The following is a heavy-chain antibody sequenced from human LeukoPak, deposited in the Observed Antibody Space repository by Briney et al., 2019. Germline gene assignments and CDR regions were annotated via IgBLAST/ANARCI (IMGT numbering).Heavy chain of an antibody. D-gene: IGHD3-3*01. J-gene: IGHJ4*02. CDR3: ARKKVDDFWSGYFDY. CDR1: GFTFSDYY. Sequence: GGSLRLSCAASGFTFSDYYMSWIRQAPGKGLEWVSYISSSGSAIYYADSVKGRFTISRDNAKNSLYLQMNSLRAEDTAVYYCARKKVDDFWSGYFDYWGQGTLVTVSS. CDR2: ISSSGSAI. V-gene: IGHV3-11*04.